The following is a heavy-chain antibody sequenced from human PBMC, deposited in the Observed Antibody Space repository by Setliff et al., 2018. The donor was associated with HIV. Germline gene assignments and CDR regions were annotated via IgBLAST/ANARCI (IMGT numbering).Heavy chain of an antibody. V-gene: IGHV4-39*07. CDR2: IYYSGST. Sequence: SETLSVTCTVSGGSISSSSYYWGWIRQPPGKGLEWIGSIYYSGSTNYNPSLRSRVTISVDTSKNQFSLKLGSVTAADTAVYYCATRYCSSTSCYAYDAFDIWGQGTMVTVSS. CDR3: ATRYCSSTSCYAYDAFDI. CDR1: GGSISSSSYY. D-gene: IGHD2-2*01. J-gene: IGHJ3*02.